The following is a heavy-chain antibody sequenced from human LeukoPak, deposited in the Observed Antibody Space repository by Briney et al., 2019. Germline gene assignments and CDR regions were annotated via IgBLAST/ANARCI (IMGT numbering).Heavy chain of an antibody. D-gene: IGHD3-10*01. Sequence: SETLSLTCTVSGASISSTTYYWGWIRQPPRKGLEWIASIYYSGSTYYNPSLKSRVTISVDTSKNQFSLKLSSVTAADTAVYYCASSVRGVIVPFDYWGQGTLVTVSS. V-gene: IGHV4-39*01. CDR1: GASISSTTYY. J-gene: IGHJ4*02. CDR2: IYYSGST. CDR3: ASSVRGVIVPFDY.